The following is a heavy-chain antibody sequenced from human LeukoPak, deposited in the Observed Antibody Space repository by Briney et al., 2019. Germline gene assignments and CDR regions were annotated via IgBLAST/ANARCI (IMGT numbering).Heavy chain of an antibody. CDR2: ISISGTTI. Sequence: GGSLRLSCTSSGFTFNDYFMSWIRQAPGKGLEWLSYISISGTTIYYADSVKGRFTISRDNAKNSLYLQMNSLRAEDTAVYYCARDSRVVTAYDYWGQGTLVTVSS. V-gene: IGHV3-11*04. CDR1: GFTFNDYF. CDR3: ARDSRVVTAYDY. J-gene: IGHJ4*02. D-gene: IGHD2-21*02.